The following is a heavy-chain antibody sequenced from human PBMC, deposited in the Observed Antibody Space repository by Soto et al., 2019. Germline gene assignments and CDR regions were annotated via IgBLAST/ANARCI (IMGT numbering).Heavy chain of an antibody. CDR2: IIPIFGIA. Sequence: SVKVSYKASGGTFSRYSITWVRQAPGHGLEWIGRIIPIFGIASYAQKFQGRVTITADESTSTAYMELSSLRSDDTAVYYCAREDRDRETGLVPAAIDGMYVWG. D-gene: IGHD2-2*01. V-gene: IGHV1-69*13. CDR3: AREDRDRETGLVPAAIDGMYV. CDR1: GGTFSRYS. J-gene: IGHJ6*02.